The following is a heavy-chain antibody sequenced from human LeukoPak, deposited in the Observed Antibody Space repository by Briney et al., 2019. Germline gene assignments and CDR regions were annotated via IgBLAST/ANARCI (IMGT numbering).Heavy chain of an antibody. J-gene: IGHJ4*02. Sequence: SVKVSCKASGGTFSSYTISWVRQAPGQGLEWMGWIIPILGIANYAQKFQGRVTITADKSTSTAYMELSSLRSEDTAVYYCASHCSSTSCQDYWGQGTLVTVSS. CDR3: ASHCSSTSCQDY. D-gene: IGHD2-2*01. CDR2: IIPILGIA. V-gene: IGHV1-69*02. CDR1: GGTFSSYT.